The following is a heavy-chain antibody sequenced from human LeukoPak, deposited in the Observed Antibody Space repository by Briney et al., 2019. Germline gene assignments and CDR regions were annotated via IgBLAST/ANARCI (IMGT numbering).Heavy chain of an antibody. CDR2: IYTSGST. D-gene: IGHD1-26*01. CDR3: ARGEWELGLGNY. Sequence: SETLSLTCTVSGGSISSGSYYWSRIRQPAGKGLEWIGRIYTSGSTNYNPSLKSRVTISVDTSKNQFSLKLSSVTAADTAVYYCARGEWELGLGNYWGQGTLVTVSS. V-gene: IGHV4-61*02. CDR1: GGSISSGSYY. J-gene: IGHJ4*02.